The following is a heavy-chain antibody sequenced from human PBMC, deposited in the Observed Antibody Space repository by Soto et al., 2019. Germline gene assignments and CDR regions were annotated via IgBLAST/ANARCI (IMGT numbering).Heavy chain of an antibody. CDR2: IYSTGNT. V-gene: IGHV4-38-2*02. Sequence: SETLSLTCTVSGYSIRSSSYWGGIRQPPGKGLEWIGSIYSTGNTYYNPSLNSQVTISVDTSKNQFSLNVISVTAADTAVYYCRRSSRYSTDVWGQGTTVTVSS. J-gene: IGHJ6*02. CDR1: GYSIRSSSY. CDR3: RRSSRYSTDV. D-gene: IGHD6-13*01.